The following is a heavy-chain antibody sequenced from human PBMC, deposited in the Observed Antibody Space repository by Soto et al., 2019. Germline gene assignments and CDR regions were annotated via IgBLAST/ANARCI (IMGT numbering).Heavy chain of an antibody. CDR1: GGTFSSYT. J-gene: IGHJ4*02. CDR2: IIPILGIA. V-gene: IGHV1-69*02. D-gene: IGHD2-2*01. Sequence: SVKVSWKASGGTFSSYTISWVRQAPGQGLEWMGRIIPILGIANYAQKFQGRVTITADKSTSTAYMELSSLRSEDTAVYYCAMTHGQGYCSSTSCYPETGAYWGQGTLVTVSS. CDR3: AMTHGQGYCSSTSCYPETGAY.